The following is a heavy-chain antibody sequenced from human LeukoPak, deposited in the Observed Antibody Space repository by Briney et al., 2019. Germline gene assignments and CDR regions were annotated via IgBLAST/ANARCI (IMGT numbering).Heavy chain of an antibody. D-gene: IGHD3-16*01. CDR2: IYHSGST. Sequence: SETLSLTCAVSGGSISSGGYSWSWLRQPPGKGLEWIGYIYHSGSTYYNPSLKSRVTISVDRSKNQFSLKLSSVTAADTAVYYCARAGPLLGKFDYWGQGTLVTVSS. CDR3: ARAGPLLGKFDY. CDR1: GGSISSGGYS. V-gene: IGHV4-30-2*01. J-gene: IGHJ4*02.